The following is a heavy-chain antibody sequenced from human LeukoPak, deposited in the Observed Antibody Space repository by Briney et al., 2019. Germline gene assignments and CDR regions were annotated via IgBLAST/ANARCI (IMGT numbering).Heavy chain of an antibody. J-gene: IGHJ6*02. V-gene: IGHV1-24*01. CDR2: FDPEDGET. D-gene: IGHD3-22*01. CDR3: ATPPGYSSGYPRGYYGMDV. CDR1: GYTLTELS. Sequence: GASVKVSCKVSGYTLTELSMHWVRQAPGKGLEWMGGFDPEDGETIYAQKFQGRVTMIEDTSTDTAYMELSSLRSEDTAVYYCATPPGYSSGYPRGYYGMDVWGQGTTVTVSS.